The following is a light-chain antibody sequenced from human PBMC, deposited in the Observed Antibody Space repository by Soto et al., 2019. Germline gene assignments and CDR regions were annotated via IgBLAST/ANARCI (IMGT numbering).Light chain of an antibody. V-gene: IGLV2-8*01. Sequence: QSALTQPPSASGSPGQSVTISCTGTSSDVGGYSYVSWYQQHPGKAPKLMISEVTKWPSGVPDRFSGSKSGNTASLTVSGLQAEDEADYYCSSYAGSNNFVVFGTGTKLTVL. CDR2: EVT. CDR1: SSDVGGYSY. CDR3: SSYAGSNNFVV. J-gene: IGLJ1*01.